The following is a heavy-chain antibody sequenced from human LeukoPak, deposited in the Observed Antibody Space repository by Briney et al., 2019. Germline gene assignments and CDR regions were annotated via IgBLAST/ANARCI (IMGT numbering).Heavy chain of an antibody. V-gene: IGHV3-21*01. J-gene: IGHJ4*02. CDR2: ISSSGSYI. CDR1: GFTFSSYS. Sequence: GGSLRLSCAASGFTFSSYSMNWVRQAPGKGLEWVSSISSSGSYIYYADSVKGRFTISRDNAKNLLYLQMNSLRAEDTAVYYCARAPGYRSFLDYWGQGTLVTVSS. CDR3: ARAPGYRSFLDY. D-gene: IGHD6-13*01.